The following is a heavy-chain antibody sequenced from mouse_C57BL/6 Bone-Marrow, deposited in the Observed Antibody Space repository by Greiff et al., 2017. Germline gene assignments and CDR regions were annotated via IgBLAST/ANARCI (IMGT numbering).Heavy chain of an antibody. CDR3: ARIATDWYFDV. CDR1: GFTFSDYG. J-gene: IGHJ1*03. V-gene: IGHV5-15*01. Sequence: EVQGVESGGGLVQPGGSLKLSCAASGFTFSDYGMAWVRQAPRKGPEWVAFISNLAYSIYYADTVTGRFTISRENAKNTLYLEMSSLRSEDTAMYYCARIATDWYFDVWGTGTTVTVSS. D-gene: IGHD1-1*01. CDR2: ISNLAYSI.